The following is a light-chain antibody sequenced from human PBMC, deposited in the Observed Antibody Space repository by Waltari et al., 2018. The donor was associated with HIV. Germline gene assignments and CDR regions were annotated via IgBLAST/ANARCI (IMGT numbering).Light chain of an antibody. CDR2: DGN. J-gene: IGLJ3*02. CDR1: SSDVGGYKY. Sequence: QSALTQSRSVSGSPGQSVTISCTGTSSDVGGYKYVSWYQQHPGKVPKRMIYDGNNRPSGFPDRFSGSKSANTASLTISGLQAEDEADYYCCSYAGSYTWVFGGGTKLTVL. CDR3: CSYAGSYTWV. V-gene: IGLV2-11*01.